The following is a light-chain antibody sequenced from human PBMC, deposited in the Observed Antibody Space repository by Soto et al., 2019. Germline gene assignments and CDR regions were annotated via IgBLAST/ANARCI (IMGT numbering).Light chain of an antibody. V-gene: IGLV2-14*01. CDR1: SSDVGGYNF. CDR3: TSYTSSSILV. J-gene: IGLJ2*01. Sequence: QSALTQPASVSGSPGQSITISCTGTSSDVGGYNFVSWYHQHPGKAPKLLIYAVTNRPSGISNRFSGSKSGNTASLTISGLQAEDEADYYCTSYTSSSILVFGGGTKLTVL. CDR2: AVT.